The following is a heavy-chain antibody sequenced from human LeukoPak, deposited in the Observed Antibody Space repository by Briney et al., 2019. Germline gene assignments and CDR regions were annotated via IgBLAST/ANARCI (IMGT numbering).Heavy chain of an antibody. CDR1: GGSISSYY. CDR2: IYTSGST. CDR3: ARQPAYYSNYNFDY. Sequence: SETLSLTCTVSGGSISSYYWSWIRQPAGKGLEWIGRIYTSGSTNYSPSLKSRVTISVDTSKNQFSLKLSSVAAADTAVYYCARQPAYYSNYNFDYWGQGTLVTVSS. J-gene: IGHJ4*02. D-gene: IGHD4-11*01. V-gene: IGHV4-4*07.